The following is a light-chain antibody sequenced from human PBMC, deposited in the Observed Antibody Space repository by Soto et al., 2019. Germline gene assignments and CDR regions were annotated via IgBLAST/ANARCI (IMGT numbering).Light chain of an antibody. CDR3: QQTYSVPAT. CDR2: AAS. V-gene: IGKV1-39*01. Sequence: IQMTQSPSSLSASVGDRVTITCRTTQNIRNYLNWYHQKPGKAPKLLIYAASGLQSGVPSRFSASGSGTDFTLTISYLQPEDFAAYYCQQTYSVPATFGQGTKVE. J-gene: IGKJ1*01. CDR1: QNIRNY.